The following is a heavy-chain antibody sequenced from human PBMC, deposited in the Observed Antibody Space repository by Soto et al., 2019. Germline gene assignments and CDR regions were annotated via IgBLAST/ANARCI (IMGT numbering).Heavy chain of an antibody. V-gene: IGHV1-69*13. Sequence: ASVKVCCKASVGTFSSYAISWVRQAHGQGLEWMGGIIPIFGTANYAQKFQGRVTITADESTSTAYMELSSLRSEDTAVYYCARDRYLGYDSSGFFYGMDVWGQGTTVTVSS. CDR1: VGTFSSYA. CDR3: ARDRYLGYDSSGFFYGMDV. CDR2: IIPIFGTA. J-gene: IGHJ6*02. D-gene: IGHD3-22*01.